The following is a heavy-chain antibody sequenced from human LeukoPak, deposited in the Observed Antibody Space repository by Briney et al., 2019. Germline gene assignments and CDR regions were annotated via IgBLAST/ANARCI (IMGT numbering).Heavy chain of an antibody. Sequence: GGSLRLSCAASGFTFSSYSMNWVRQAPGKGLEWVSSISSSSSYIYYADSVKGRFTISRDNAKNSLYLQMNSLRAEDTAVYYCARDGGNYDSGFWGQGTLVTVSS. CDR1: GFTFSSYS. CDR2: ISSSSSYI. V-gene: IGHV3-21*01. CDR3: ARDGGNYDSGF. J-gene: IGHJ4*02. D-gene: IGHD3-22*01.